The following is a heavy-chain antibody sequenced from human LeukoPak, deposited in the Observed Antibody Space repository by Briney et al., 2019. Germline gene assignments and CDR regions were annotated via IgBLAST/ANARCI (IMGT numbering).Heavy chain of an antibody. J-gene: IGHJ4*02. CDR3: ARGIEGDLNSYYFDY. CDR2: INHSGST. Sequence: PSETLSLTCAVYGGSFSGYYWSWIRQPPGKGLEWIGEINHSGSTNYNPSLKSRVTISVDTSKNQFSLKLSSVTAADTAVYYCARGIEGDLNSYYFDYWGQGTLVTVSS. V-gene: IGHV4-34*01. D-gene: IGHD1-26*01. CDR1: GGSFSGYY.